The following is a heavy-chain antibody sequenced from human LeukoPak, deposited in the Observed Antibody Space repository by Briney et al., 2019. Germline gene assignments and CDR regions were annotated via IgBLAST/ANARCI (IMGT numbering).Heavy chain of an antibody. CDR1: GDSISSSGYY. J-gene: IGHJ3*02. D-gene: IGHD2-2*01. CDR3: SSAAYLFDI. V-gene: IGHV4-39*01. CDR2: IYYSGST. Sequence: SXXLSLTCTVSGDSISSSGYYWGWIRQPPGRGLEWIGTIYYSGSTYFNPSLKSRATISVDTSKNQFSLRLSSVTAADTAVYYCSSAAYLFDIWGQGTMVTVSS.